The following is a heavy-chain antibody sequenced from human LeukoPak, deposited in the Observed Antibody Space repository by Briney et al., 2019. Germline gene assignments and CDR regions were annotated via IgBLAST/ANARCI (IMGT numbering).Heavy chain of an antibody. CDR2: IYYSGST. Sequence: SETLSLTCTVSGGSISSYYWSWIRQPPGKGLEWIGYIYYSGSTNYNPSLKSQVTISVDTSKNQFSLKLSSVTAADTAVYYCARESSSGGYYYFDYWGQGTLVTVSS. J-gene: IGHJ4*02. CDR3: ARESSSGGYYYFDY. V-gene: IGHV4-59*01. D-gene: IGHD3-22*01. CDR1: GGSISSYY.